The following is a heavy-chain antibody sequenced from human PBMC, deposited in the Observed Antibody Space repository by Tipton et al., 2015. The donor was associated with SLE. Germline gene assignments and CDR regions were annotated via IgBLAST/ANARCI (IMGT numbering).Heavy chain of an antibody. Sequence: QVQLVQSGAEVKKPGASVKVSCKASGYTFTSYGISWVRQAPGQGLEWMGWISAYNGNTNYAQKFQGRVTITADKSTSTAYMELSSLRSEDTAVYYCARDESSSWYGGGYWGQGTLVTVSS. D-gene: IGHD6-13*01. J-gene: IGHJ4*02. CDR3: ARDESSSWYGGGY. V-gene: IGHV1-18*04. CDR2: ISAYNGNT. CDR1: GYTFTSYG.